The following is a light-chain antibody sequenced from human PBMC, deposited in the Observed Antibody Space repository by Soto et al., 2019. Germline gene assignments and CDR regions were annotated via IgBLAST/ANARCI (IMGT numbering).Light chain of an antibody. CDR3: SSYAGSNNPPYV. CDR2: EVS. CDR1: SSDVGGYNY. J-gene: IGLJ1*01. Sequence: QSVLTQPPSASGSPGQSVTISCTGTSSDVGGYNYVSWYQQHPGKAPKLMIYEVSKRPSGVPDRFSGSKSGNTAPLTVSGLQAEDEADYYCSSYAGSNNPPYVFGTGTEVTVL. V-gene: IGLV2-8*01.